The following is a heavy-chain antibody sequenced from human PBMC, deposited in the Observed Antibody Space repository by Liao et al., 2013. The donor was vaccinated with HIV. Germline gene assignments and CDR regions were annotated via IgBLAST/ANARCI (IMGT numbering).Heavy chain of an antibody. CDR1: GGSFSGFY. V-gene: IGHV4-34*01. CDR3: ARERWGAFDI. J-gene: IGHJ3*02. CDR2: IYYSGST. Sequence: QVQLQQWGAGLLKPSETLSLTCAVYGGSFSGFYWSWIRQPPGKGLEWIGSIYYSGSTYYNPSLKSRVTISVDTSKNQFSLKLSSVTAADTAVYYCARERWGAFDIWGQGTMVTVSS. D-gene: IGHD4-23*01.